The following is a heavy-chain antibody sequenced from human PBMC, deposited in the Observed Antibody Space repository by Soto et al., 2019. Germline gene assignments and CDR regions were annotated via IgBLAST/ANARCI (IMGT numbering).Heavy chain of an antibody. CDR2: IHHSGST. CDR1: GDSIDSNHW. CDR3: ARTNNGYRSGWYNWFDT. V-gene: IGHV4-4*02. Sequence: SETLSLTCAVSGDSIDSNHWWSWVRQPPGKGLEWIGEIHHSGSTNYNPSLKNRVTTSVDKSKNQVALNLTSVTAADTAFYYCARTNNGYRSGWYNWFDTWGQGTLVT. D-gene: IGHD6-19*01. J-gene: IGHJ5*02.